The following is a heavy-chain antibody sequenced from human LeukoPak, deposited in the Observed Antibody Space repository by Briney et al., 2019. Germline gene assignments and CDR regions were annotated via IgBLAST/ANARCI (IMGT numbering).Heavy chain of an antibody. D-gene: IGHD1-26*01. J-gene: IGHJ5*02. V-gene: IGHV4-59*01. CDR3: ARDQSSGSYFWFDP. CDR2: IYYSGST. CDR1: GGSISSYY. Sequence: SETLSLTCTVSGGSISSYYWSWIRQPPGKRLEWIGYIYYSGSTNYNPSLKSRVTISVDTSKNQFSLKLSSVTAADTAVYYCARDQSSGSYFWFDPWGQGTLVTVSS.